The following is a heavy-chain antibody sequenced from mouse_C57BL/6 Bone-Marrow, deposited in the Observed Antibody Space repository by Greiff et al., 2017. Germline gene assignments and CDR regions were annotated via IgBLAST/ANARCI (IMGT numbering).Heavy chain of an antibody. Sequence: QVQLKQPGAELVKPGASVTLSCKASGYTFTSYWMHWVKQRPGQGLEWIGMIHPNSGSTNYNEKFKSKATLTVDKSSSTAYMQLSSLTSEDSAVYYCARSIPYYYGSSYGRFAYWGQGTLVTVSA. V-gene: IGHV1-64*01. CDR3: ARSIPYYYGSSYGRFAY. CDR2: IHPNSGST. D-gene: IGHD1-1*01. J-gene: IGHJ3*01. CDR1: GYTFTSYW.